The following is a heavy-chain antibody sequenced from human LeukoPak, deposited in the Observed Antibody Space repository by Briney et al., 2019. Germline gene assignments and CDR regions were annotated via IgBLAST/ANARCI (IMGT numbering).Heavy chain of an antibody. J-gene: IGHJ4*02. Sequence: ASVKVSCKASGYTFTNHYIHWVRQAPGQGLEWMGWINPNSGGTNYAQNFQGRVTMSRDTSISTAYMDLSRLRSDDTAVYYCARAVGYGSGTYRQYFFDYWGQGTLVTVSS. CDR3: ARAVGYGSGTYRQYFFDY. D-gene: IGHD3-10*01. V-gene: IGHV1-2*02. CDR2: INPNSGGT. CDR1: GYTFTNHY.